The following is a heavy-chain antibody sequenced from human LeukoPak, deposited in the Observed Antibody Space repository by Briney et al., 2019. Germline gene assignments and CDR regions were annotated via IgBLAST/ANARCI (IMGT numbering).Heavy chain of an antibody. CDR1: GYTFTSYA. CDR3: ARAGLLWFGELSGYYYMDV. D-gene: IGHD3-10*01. V-gene: IGHV7-4-1*01. J-gene: IGHJ6*03. Sequence: WASVTVSFKASGYTFTSYAMNWVRQAPGQGLEWMGWINTNTGNPTYAQGFTGRFVFSLDTSVSTAYLQIGSLKAEDTAVYYCARAGLLWFGELSGYYYMDVWGKGTTVTVSS. CDR2: INTNTGNP.